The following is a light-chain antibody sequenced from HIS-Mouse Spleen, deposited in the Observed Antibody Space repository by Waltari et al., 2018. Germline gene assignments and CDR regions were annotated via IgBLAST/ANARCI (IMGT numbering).Light chain of an antibody. V-gene: IGLV3-10*01. CDR3: YSTDSSGNHRV. J-gene: IGLJ2*01. CDR2: EDS. CDR1: ALPKKY. Sequence: SYELTQPPSVSVSPGQTARITCPGAALPKKYAYWYQQKSGQAPVPVIYEDSKRPPGIPERFSGSSSGTMATLTISGAQVEDEADYYCYSTDSSGNHRVFGGGTKLTVL.